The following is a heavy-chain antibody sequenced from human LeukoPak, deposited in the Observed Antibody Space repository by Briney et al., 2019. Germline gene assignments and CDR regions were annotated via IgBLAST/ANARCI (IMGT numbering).Heavy chain of an antibody. V-gene: IGHV3-74*01. CDR2: VNRDESDT. D-gene: IGHD5-12*01. CDR3: VTGYENTDFEY. Sequence: PGGSLRLSCAASGFTSKTYWMHWVRQVPGKGLVWVSCVNRDESDTRYADSVKGRFTISRDNSKNTLSLQMNGLRVEDTAVYYCVTGYENTDFEYWGQGTLVTVSS. CDR1: GFTSKTYW. J-gene: IGHJ4*02.